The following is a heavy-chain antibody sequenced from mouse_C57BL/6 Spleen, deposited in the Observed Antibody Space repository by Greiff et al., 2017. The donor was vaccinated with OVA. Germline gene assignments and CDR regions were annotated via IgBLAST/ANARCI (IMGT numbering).Heavy chain of an antibody. CDR3: ARDYLNYYGSPWFAY. CDR2: INPNNGGT. CDR1: GYTFTDYY. D-gene: IGHD1-1*01. J-gene: IGHJ3*01. V-gene: IGHV1-26*01. Sequence: EVQLQQSGPELVKPGASVKISCKASGYTFTDYYMNWVKQSHGKSLEWIGDINPNNGGTSYNQKFKGKATLTVDKSSSTAYMELRSLTSEDSAVYYCARDYLNYYGSPWFAYWGQGTLVTVSA.